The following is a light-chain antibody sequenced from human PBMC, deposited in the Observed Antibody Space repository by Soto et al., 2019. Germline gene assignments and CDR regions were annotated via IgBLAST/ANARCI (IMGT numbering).Light chain of an antibody. V-gene: IGLV2-8*01. CDR2: EVN. CDR3: SPEGGSSNV. CDR1: SRHVGGYNF. Sequence: QSVLTQPPASSGSPGQLVAISFTGSSRHVGGYNFISYYQQPPSKAPKLMIYEVNRPPSGVTHCFSGYKSGAAASLAVSGLQAEDEADYSSSPEGGSSNVFGTGTKVTVL. J-gene: IGLJ1*01.